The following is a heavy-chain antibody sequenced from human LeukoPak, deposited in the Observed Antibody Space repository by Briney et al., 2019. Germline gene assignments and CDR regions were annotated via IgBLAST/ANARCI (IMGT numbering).Heavy chain of an antibody. D-gene: IGHD3-9*01. V-gene: IGHV3-7*01. Sequence: GSLRLSCAASGFTFSSYWMSWVRQAPGKGLEWVANIKQDGSEKYYVDSVKGRFTISRDNAKNSLYLQMNSLRAEDTAVYYCARDDILTGNYYFDYWGQGTLVTVSS. CDR1: GFTFSSYW. CDR3: ARDDILTGNYYFDY. J-gene: IGHJ4*02. CDR2: IKQDGSEK.